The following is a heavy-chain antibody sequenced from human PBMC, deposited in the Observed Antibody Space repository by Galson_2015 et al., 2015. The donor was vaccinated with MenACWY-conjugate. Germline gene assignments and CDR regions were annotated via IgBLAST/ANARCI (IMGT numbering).Heavy chain of an antibody. V-gene: IGHV7-4-1*01. CDR2: INTNTGNP. CDR3: ATLGTTVTTFDD. J-gene: IGHJ4*02. D-gene: IGHD4-17*01. Sequence: SVKVSCKASGYTFTHYAINWVRQAPGQGLEWIGWINTNTGNPTYAQGFTGRFVFSLDTSVSTAYPQIGSLKAEDTAVDYCATLGTTVTTFDDGGQGTLVTVSS. CDR1: GYTFTHYA.